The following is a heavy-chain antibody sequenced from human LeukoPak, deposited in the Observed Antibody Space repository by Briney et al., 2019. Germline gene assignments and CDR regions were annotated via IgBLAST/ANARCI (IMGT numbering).Heavy chain of an antibody. V-gene: IGHV5-51*01. J-gene: IGHJ6*02. D-gene: IGHD6-13*01. CDR1: GYSFTSYW. Sequence: GESLKITCKGSGYSFTSYWIGWVRQIPGKGLEVMGIIYPGDSDTRYSPSFQGQVTISADKSISTAYLQWSSLKASDTAMYYCARQGSGIGTAAGTVTPYYYYYGMDVWGQGTTVTVSS. CDR3: ARQGSGIGTAAGTVTPYYYYYGMDV. CDR2: IYPGDSDT.